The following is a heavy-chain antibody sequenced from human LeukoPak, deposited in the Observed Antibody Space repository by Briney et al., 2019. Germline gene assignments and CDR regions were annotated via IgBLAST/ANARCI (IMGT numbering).Heavy chain of an antibody. CDR3: ARSRTGTAAYAADY. D-gene: IGHD6-13*01. Sequence: PGGSLRLSCAASGFTFASYAMSWVRQAPGKGLEWVAVIWYDGSNKYYVDSVKGRFTISRDNPKNTLYLQMNSLRGEDTAVYYRARSRTGTAAYAADYWGQGTLVTVSS. CDR1: GFTFASYA. V-gene: IGHV3-33*08. CDR2: IWYDGSNK. J-gene: IGHJ4*02.